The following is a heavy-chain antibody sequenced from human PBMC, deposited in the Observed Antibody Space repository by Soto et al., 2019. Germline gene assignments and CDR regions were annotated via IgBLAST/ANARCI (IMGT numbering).Heavy chain of an antibody. CDR3: ATRITVFGLLIPPFDP. CDR2: INHTGGT. J-gene: IGHJ5*02. V-gene: IGHV4-34*01. CDR1: GGSVNGYY. D-gene: IGHD3-3*01. Sequence: SETLSLTCAVYGGSVNGYYWNWIRQPPGKGLEWIGEINHTGGTHYNQSLKSRVTMSVDTSKNQFSLRLSSVTAADTAIYYCATRITVFGLLIPPFDPWGQGTQVTVSS.